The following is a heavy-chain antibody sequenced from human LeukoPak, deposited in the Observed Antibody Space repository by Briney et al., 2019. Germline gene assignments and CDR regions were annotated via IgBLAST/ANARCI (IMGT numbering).Heavy chain of an antibody. V-gene: IGHV3-30-3*01. Sequence: PGGSLRLSCAASGFTFSSYAMHWVRQAPGKGLEWVAVISYDGSNKYYADSVKGRFTISRDNSKNTLYLQMNSLRAEDTAVYYCARAPYYYDSSGYYYTLYYFDYWGQGTLVTVSS. CDR1: GFTFSSYA. J-gene: IGHJ4*02. CDR2: ISYDGSNK. CDR3: ARAPYYYDSSGYYYTLYYFDY. D-gene: IGHD3-22*01.